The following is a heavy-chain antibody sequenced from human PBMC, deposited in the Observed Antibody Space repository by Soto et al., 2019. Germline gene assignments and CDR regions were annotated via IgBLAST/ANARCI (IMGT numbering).Heavy chain of an antibody. J-gene: IGHJ5*01. CDR3: ARVRQGCSANNCYFDP. CDR2: VHISGHS. V-gene: IGHV4-4*02. D-gene: IGHD1-1*01. CDR1: GGSVRAPDW. Sequence: QVHLQESGPGLVAPSGTLSLTCNLSGGSVRAPDWWDWVRQSPDKGLEWIAEVHISGHSNYNPSLRSRVSVSIDSSKNQFYLNLNSVTAADTAIYYCARVRQGCSANNCYFDPWGQGTQVTISS.